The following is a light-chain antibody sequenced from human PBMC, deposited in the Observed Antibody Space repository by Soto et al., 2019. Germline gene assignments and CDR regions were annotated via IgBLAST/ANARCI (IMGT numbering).Light chain of an antibody. V-gene: IGKV1-5*03. CDR1: QTISSW. CDR3: QHYNSYSEA. Sequence: DIQMTQSPSTLSGSVGDRVTITCRASQTISSWLAWYQQKPGKAPKLLIYKASSLESGVPSRFSGSGSGTEFTLTISSLQPDGFATYYCQHYNSYSEAFGQGTKVDI. J-gene: IGKJ1*01. CDR2: KAS.